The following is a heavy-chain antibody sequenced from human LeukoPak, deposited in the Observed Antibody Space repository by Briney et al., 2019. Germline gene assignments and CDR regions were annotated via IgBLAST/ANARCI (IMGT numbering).Heavy chain of an antibody. V-gene: IGHV3-43*01. D-gene: IGHD3-22*01. J-gene: IGHJ3*02. Sequence: GGSLRLSCAASGFTFDDYTMHWVRQAPGKGLEWVSLISWDGGSTYYADSVKGRFTISRDNSKNSLYLQMNSLRTEDTALYYCAKLPDSSGYYYDPLLDIWGQGTMVTVS. CDR3: AKLPDSSGYYYDPLLDI. CDR2: ISWDGGST. CDR1: GFTFDDYT.